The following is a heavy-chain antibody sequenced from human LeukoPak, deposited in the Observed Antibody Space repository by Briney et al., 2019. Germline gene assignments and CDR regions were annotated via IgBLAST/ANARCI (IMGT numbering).Heavy chain of an antibody. CDR3: AREGSGYSYGHIDY. Sequence: SGTLSLTCAVSGGSISSSNWWSWVRQPPGKGLEWIGEIYHSGSTNYNPSLKSRVTISVDTSKNQFSLKLSSVTAADTAVYYCAREGSGYSYGHIDYWGQGTLVTVSS. D-gene: IGHD5-18*01. CDR1: GGSISSSNW. CDR2: IYHSGST. J-gene: IGHJ4*02. V-gene: IGHV4-4*02.